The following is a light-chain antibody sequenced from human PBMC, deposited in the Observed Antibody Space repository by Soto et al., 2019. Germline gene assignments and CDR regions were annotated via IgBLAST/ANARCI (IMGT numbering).Light chain of an antibody. CDR2: RTN. J-gene: IGLJ2*01. CDR1: SSNIGSNI. Sequence: QSVLTQPPSASGIPGQRVSITCSGSSSNIGSNIVNWYQQLPGRAPKLLIYRTNQRPSGVPDRFSASKSGTSASLAISGLQSEDEADYYCEAWDDSLIGVLFGGGTKVTVL. CDR3: EAWDDSLIGVL. V-gene: IGLV1-44*01.